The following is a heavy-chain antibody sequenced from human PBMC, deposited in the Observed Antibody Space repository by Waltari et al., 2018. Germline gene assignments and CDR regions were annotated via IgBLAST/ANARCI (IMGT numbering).Heavy chain of an antibody. CDR3: ARLYMAAFDY. CDR2: IMEDGGEK. V-gene: IGHV3-7*01. J-gene: IGHJ4*02. D-gene: IGHD1-20*01. Sequence: EVQLVESGGGLVQPGGSLRLSCAASGLTFSYHWLTWVRQAPGKGLEWVANIMEDGGEKYYVDSVKGRFTISRDNAKNSLYLQMNSLRAEDTAVYYCARLYMAAFDYWDEGTLVTVSS. CDR1: GLTFSYHW.